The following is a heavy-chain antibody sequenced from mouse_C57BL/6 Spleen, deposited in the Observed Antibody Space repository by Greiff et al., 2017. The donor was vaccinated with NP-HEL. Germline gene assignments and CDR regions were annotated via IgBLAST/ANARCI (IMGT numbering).Heavy chain of an antibody. V-gene: IGHV7-3*01. D-gene: IGHD2-4*01. CDR1: GFTFTDYY. CDR2: IRNKANGYTT. Sequence: EVQLVESGGGLVQPGGSLSLSCAASGFTFTDYYMSWVRQPPGKALEWLGFIRNKANGYTTEYSASVKGRFTISRDNSQSILYLQMNALRAEDSATYYCVRFRYDYDLYYAMDYWGQGTSVTVSS. J-gene: IGHJ4*01. CDR3: VRFRYDYDLYYAMDY.